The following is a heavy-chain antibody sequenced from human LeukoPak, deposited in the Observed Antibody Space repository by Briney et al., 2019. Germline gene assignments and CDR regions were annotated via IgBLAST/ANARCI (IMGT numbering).Heavy chain of an antibody. CDR3: TTVRGAYYDFWSGPGFDP. CDR1: GFTFSNAW. V-gene: IGHV3-15*01. CDR2: IKSKTDGGTT. Sequence: PGGSLRLSCAASGFTFSNAWMSWVRQAPGKGLEWVGRIKSKTDGGTTGYAAPVKGRFTISRDDSKNTLYLQMNSLKTEDTAVYYCTTVRGAYYDFWSGPGFDPWGQGTLVTVSS. J-gene: IGHJ5*02. D-gene: IGHD3-3*01.